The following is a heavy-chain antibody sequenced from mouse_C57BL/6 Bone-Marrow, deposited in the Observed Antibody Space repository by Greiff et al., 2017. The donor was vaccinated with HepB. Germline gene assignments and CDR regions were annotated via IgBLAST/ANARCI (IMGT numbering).Heavy chain of an antibody. Sequence: QVQLQQSGAELVRPGSSVKLSCKASGYTFTSYWMDWVKQRPGQGLEWIGNIYPSDSETHYNQKFKDKATLTVDKSSSTAYMQLSSLTSEDSAVYYCARTGPYYFDDWGQGTTLTVSS. CDR1: GYTFTSYW. CDR3: ARTGPYYFDD. J-gene: IGHJ2*01. D-gene: IGHD4-1*01. CDR2: IYPSDSET. V-gene: IGHV1-61*01.